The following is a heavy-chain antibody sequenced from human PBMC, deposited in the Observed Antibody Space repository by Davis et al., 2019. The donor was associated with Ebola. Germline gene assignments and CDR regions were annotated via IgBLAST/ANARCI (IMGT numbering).Heavy chain of an antibody. V-gene: IGHV1-46*01. CDR1: GYRFTSYY. CDR3: AREGGRYYDSSGYVFDI. J-gene: IGHJ3*02. D-gene: IGHD3-22*01. Sequence: SVKVSCKASGYRFTSYYMHWVRQAPGQGLEWMGIINPITGGASYAQNFQVRVNMTRDTSTSTVYMELSSLRSEDTAVYYCAREGGRYYDSSGYVFDIWGQGTMVKVSS. CDR2: INPITGGA.